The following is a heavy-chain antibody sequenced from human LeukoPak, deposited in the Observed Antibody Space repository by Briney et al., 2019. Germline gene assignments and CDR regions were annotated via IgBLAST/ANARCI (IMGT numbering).Heavy chain of an antibody. D-gene: IGHD3-3*01. Sequence: SETLSLTCTVSGASISGSDYYWTWIRQPPGKGLEWIASIYYSGNTLYNPSLKSRVTMSVDTSKNQFSLKLSSVTAADTAVYYCARGPPMMVRFLEWLTNWFDPWGQGTLVTVSS. CDR3: ARGPPMMVRFLEWLTNWFDP. CDR1: GASISGSDYY. CDR2: IYYSGNT. J-gene: IGHJ5*02. V-gene: IGHV4-39*01.